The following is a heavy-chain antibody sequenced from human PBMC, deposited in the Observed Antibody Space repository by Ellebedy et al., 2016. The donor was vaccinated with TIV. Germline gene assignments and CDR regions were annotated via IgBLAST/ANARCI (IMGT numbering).Heavy chain of an antibody. CDR2: ISDSGGST. Sequence: PGGSLRLSCAASGFTFSNYGMGWVRRAPGKGLEWVSTISDSGGSTYYADAVRGRFTISRDNSKNTLYLQMNSLRAEDTAVYYCAKEPAFYDILTGFDYWGQGTLVTVSS. CDR3: AKEPAFYDILTGFDY. V-gene: IGHV3-23*01. CDR1: GFTFSNYG. J-gene: IGHJ4*02. D-gene: IGHD3-9*01.